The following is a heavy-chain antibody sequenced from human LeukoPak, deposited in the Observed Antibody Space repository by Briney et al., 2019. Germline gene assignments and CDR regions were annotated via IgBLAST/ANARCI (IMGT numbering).Heavy chain of an antibody. J-gene: IGHJ3*02. Sequence: PSETLSLTCTVSGGSISSYYWSWIRQPAGKGLEWIGRIYSSGSTDYNPSLKSRVTMSVDTSKNQLSLKLSSVTATDTAVYYCARDPRSSGAAFDIWGRGTMVTVSS. CDR2: IYSSGST. CDR1: GGSISSYY. D-gene: IGHD6-25*01. CDR3: ARDPRSSGAAFDI. V-gene: IGHV4-4*07.